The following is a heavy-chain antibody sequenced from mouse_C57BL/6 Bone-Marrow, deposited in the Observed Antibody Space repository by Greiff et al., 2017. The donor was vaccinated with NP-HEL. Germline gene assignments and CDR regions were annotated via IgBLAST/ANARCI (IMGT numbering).Heavy chain of an antibody. V-gene: IGHV1-19*01. D-gene: IGHD1-1*01. CDR2: INPYNGGT. J-gene: IGHJ2*01. CDR1: GYTFTDYY. CDR3: AGFITTVYFDY. Sequence: VQLQQSGPVLVKPGASVKMSCKASGYTFTDYYMNWVKQSHGKSLEWIGVINPYNGGTSYNQKFKGKATLTVDKSSSTAYMELNSLTSEDSAVYYCAGFITTVYFDYWGQGTTLTVSS.